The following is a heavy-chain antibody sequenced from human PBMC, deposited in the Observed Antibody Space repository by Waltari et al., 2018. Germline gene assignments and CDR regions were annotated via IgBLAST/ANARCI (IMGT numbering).Heavy chain of an antibody. D-gene: IGHD3-3*01. CDR1: GYSLTKVS. Sequence: QVHLIQSGAEVKKTGASVRVSCKVSGYSLTKVSMHWVRQAPGKGLEWMGGWNPEDGETIYAQNFQGRVTLTDDSSAETAYMELSSLRSEDTAVYYCAIALSGIPVDLDFQHWGQGALVVVSS. CDR3: AIALSGIPVDLDFQH. J-gene: IGHJ1*01. CDR2: WNPEDGET. V-gene: IGHV1-24*01.